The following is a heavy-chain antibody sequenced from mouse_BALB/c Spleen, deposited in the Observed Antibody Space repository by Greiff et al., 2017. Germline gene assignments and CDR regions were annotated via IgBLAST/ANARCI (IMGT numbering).Heavy chain of an antibody. CDR1: GFTFSNYW. CDR2: IRLKSNNYAT. CDR3: TPLVPNWYFDV. J-gene: IGHJ1*01. Sequence: EVKVVESGGGLVQPGGSMKLSCVASGFTFSNYWMNWVRQSPEKGLEWVAEIRLKSNNYATHYAESVKGRFTISRDDSKSSVYLQMNNLRAEDTGIYYCTPLVPNWYFDVWGAGTTVTVSS. V-gene: IGHV6-6*02.